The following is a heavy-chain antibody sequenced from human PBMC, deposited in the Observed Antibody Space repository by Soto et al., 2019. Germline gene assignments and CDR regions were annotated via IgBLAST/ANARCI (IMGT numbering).Heavy chain of an antibody. CDR2: ISSNGVGT. J-gene: IGHJ6*03. CDR3: ARRARPDFYYMDV. Sequence: EVQLAESGGGLAQPGGSLRLSCAASGFTLSGYAMDWVRQAPGKGLEYVSGISSNGVGTYYANSVQGRFTISRDNSKNTVYLQMGSLRPEDMAVYYCARRARPDFYYMDVWCKGTKVTVS. D-gene: IGHD6-6*01. CDR1: GFTLSGYA. V-gene: IGHV3-64*01.